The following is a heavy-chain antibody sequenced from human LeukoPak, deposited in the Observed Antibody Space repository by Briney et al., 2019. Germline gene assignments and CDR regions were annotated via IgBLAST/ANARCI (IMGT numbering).Heavy chain of an antibody. CDR2: IKQDGSEK. CDR3: ATHCSSTSCSLATFDI. Sequence: GESLRLSCAASGFTFSRYWMTWVRQVPGKGLEWVANIKQDGSEKYYLDSVKGRFTISRDNARTSLYLQMNSLRAEDTALYYCATHCSSTSCSLATFDIWGQGTMVTVSS. V-gene: IGHV3-7*01. D-gene: IGHD2-2*01. CDR1: GFTFSRYW. J-gene: IGHJ3*02.